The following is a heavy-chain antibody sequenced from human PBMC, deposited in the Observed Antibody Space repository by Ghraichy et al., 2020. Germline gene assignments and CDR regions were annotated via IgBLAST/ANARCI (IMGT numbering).Heavy chain of an antibody. V-gene: IGHV3-23*01. J-gene: IGHJ3*02. CDR1: GFTFSSYA. CDR3: AKDQEEGVELRRVIWVTAILAFDI. Sequence: GESLNISCAASGFTFSSYAMSWVRQAPGKGLEWVSAISGSGGSTYYADSVKGRFTISRDNSKNTLYLQMNSLRAEDTAVYYCAKDQEEGVELRRVIWVTAILAFDIWGQGTMVTVSS. CDR2: ISGSGGST. D-gene: IGHD2-21*02.